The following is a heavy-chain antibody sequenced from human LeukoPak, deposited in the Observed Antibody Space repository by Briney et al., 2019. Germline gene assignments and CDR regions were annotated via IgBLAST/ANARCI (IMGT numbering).Heavy chain of an antibody. CDR3: ARAAAVDKYSSSSEACFDY. J-gene: IGHJ4*02. CDR1: GGSISSGGYY. V-gene: IGHV4-30-2*01. Sequence: KASQTLSLTCTVSGGSISSGGYYWSWIRQPPGKGLEWIGYIYHSGSTYYNPSLKSRVTISVDRSKNQFSLKLSSVTAADTAVYYCARAAAVDKYSSSSEACFDYWGQGTLVTVSS. CDR2: IYHSGST. D-gene: IGHD6-6*01.